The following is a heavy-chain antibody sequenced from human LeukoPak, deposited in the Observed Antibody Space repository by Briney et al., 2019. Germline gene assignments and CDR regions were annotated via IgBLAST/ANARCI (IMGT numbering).Heavy chain of an antibody. J-gene: IGHJ4*02. CDR2: ISTSGGST. Sequence: GGSLRLSCAASGFTFSSYAMSWVRQAPGKGLEWVSAISTSGGSTYYADSVEGRFTISRDNSKNTLYLQMNSLRAEDTAVYYCARDSPGTTASDYWGQGTLVTVSS. V-gene: IGHV3-23*01. CDR3: ARDSPGTTASDY. CDR1: GFTFSSYA. D-gene: IGHD1-1*01.